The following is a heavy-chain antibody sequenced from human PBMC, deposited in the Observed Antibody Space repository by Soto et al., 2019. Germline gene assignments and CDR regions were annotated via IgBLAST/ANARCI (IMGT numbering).Heavy chain of an antibody. CDR2: IHGSGTC. CDR1: NGRISNFY. Sequence: EILPRPWTLSNGRISNFYRNWIGQSAGKGLEWIGRIHGSGTCTYNPSLRSRVTMSVDTSKNQFSLKVNSVTGAYTPVYECARSSHKESWFEPWGQGTLVTVPS. D-gene: IGHD6-13*01. V-gene: IGHV4-4*07. CDR3: ARSSHKESWFEP. J-gene: IGHJ5*02.